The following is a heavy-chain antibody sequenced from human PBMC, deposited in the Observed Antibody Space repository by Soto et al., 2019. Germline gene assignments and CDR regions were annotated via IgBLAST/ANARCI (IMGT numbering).Heavy chain of an antibody. Sequence: GGSLRLSCAASGVTVDSCWMTWVRQAPGKGLEWVAHRKQDGGQTYYVDSVKGRFTISRDNAKTSLYLQMNSLRAEDTSVYFCARGGNGYENWPPYYYYGMDVWGQGTTVTVSS. V-gene: IGHV3-7*01. D-gene: IGHD5-12*01. CDR1: GVTVDSCW. CDR3: ARGGNGYENWPPYYYYGMDV. CDR2: RKQDGGQT. J-gene: IGHJ6*02.